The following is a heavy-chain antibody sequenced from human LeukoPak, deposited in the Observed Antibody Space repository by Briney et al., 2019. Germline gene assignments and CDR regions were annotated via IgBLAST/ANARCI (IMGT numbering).Heavy chain of an antibody. CDR3: VKDDVYYYDSSGSYPTV. CDR1: GFTFSSYA. J-gene: IGHJ6*02. CDR2: ISYNGGST. D-gene: IGHD3-22*01. Sequence: GGSLRLSCLASGFTFSSYAMHWVRQAPRKGLEYVSAISYNGGSTYYAGSVKGRFTISRDNSKNTLFLQMSSRRTEDTAVYYCVKDDVYYYDSSGSYPTVWGQGTTVTVSS. V-gene: IGHV3-64D*06.